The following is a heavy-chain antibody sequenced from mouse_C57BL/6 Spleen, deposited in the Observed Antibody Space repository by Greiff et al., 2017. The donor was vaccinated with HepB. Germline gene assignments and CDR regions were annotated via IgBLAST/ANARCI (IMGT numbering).Heavy chain of an antibody. J-gene: IGHJ1*03. CDR2: ISYDGSN. V-gene: IGHV3-6*01. CDR1: GYSITSGYY. CDR3: ARDGEDWYFDV. Sequence: DVKLQESGPGLVKPSQSLSLTCSVTGYSITSGYYWNWIRQFPGNKLEWMGYISYDGSNNYNPSLKHRISITRDTSKNQFFLKLNSVTTEDTATYYCARDGEDWYFDVWGTGTTVTVSS.